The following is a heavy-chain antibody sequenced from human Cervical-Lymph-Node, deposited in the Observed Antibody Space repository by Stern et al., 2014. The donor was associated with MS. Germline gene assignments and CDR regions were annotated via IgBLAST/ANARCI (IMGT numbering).Heavy chain of an antibody. J-gene: IGHJ4*02. Sequence: QITLKESVPTLVKPTQTLTLTCTFSGLSLSTSGVGVGWIRQPPGKALGWLALIFLDVKKRYSPFPMTNSNITKDTSKNQVGLIMTNMDPVDTATYYCAHRTPDSSGYYYHYFDYWGQGSLVTVSS. CDR1: GLSLSTSGVG. D-gene: IGHD3-22*01. V-gene: IGHV2-5*02. CDR3: AHRTPDSSGYYYHYFDY. CDR2: IFLDVKK.